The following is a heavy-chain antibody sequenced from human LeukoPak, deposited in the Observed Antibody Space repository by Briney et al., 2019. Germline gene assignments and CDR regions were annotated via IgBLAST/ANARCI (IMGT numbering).Heavy chain of an antibody. CDR3: AKFSGAAVGSFYFQH. J-gene: IGHJ1*01. Sequence: GGSLRLSCAASGFTFSSYAMSWVRQAPGKGLEWVSAISGSGGSTCYADSVKGRFTISRDNSKNTLYLQMNSLRAEDTAVYYCAKFSGAAVGSFYFQHWGQGTLVTVSS. V-gene: IGHV3-23*01. CDR2: ISGSGGST. CDR1: GFTFSSYA. D-gene: IGHD6-13*01.